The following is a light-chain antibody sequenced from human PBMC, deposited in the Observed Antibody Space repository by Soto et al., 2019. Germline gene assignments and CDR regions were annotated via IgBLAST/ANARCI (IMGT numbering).Light chain of an antibody. J-gene: IGLJ2*01. V-gene: IGLV8-61*01. Sequence: QTVVSQEPSFSVSPGETVTLTFGLTSASVLTSYYPSWYQQHPGQAPRTLIYSTNIRSSGVPDRFSGSILGNKAALTITGAQADDESDYYCALYVGAGTVVFGGGTTLTVL. CDR2: STN. CDR3: ALYVGAGTVV. CDR1: SASVLTSYY.